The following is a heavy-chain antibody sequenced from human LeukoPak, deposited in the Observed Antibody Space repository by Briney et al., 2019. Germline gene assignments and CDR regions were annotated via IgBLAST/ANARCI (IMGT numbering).Heavy chain of an antibody. V-gene: IGHV3-23*01. Sequence: PGGSLRLSCEASGFTFSSYAMSWVRRAPGKGLAWVSVISSSADSTYYADSVKGRFTISRANSKNTLFLQMNSLRAEDAAVYYCAKPLEKYTYGGNFDYWGQGILVTVSS. CDR1: GFTFSSYA. CDR2: ISSSADST. J-gene: IGHJ4*02. CDR3: AKPLEKYTYGGNFDY. D-gene: IGHD4-23*01.